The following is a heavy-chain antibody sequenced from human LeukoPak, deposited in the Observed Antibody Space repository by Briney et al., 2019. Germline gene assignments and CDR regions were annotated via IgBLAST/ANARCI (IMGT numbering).Heavy chain of an antibody. V-gene: IGHV4-61*08. CDR2: VHHSGAT. D-gene: IGHD5-12*01. CDR3: ARVGGRVALIDY. J-gene: IGHJ4*02. CDR1: IASVSSGDFY. Sequence: SETLSLTCTVSIASVSSGDFYWSWIRQSPAMGLEWIGFVHHSGATKYSPSLKSRVTISSDTSKNQFSLKVYSVSSVDTAVYYCARVGGRVALIDYWGQGTLVTVSS.